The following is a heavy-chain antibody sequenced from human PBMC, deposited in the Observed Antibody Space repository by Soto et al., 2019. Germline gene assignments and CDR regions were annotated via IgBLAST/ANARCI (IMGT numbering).Heavy chain of an antibody. CDR1: GYSFTSYW. CDR2: IDPSDSYT. CDR3: ARHSPYYYDSSGYLIGAFDI. J-gene: IGHJ3*02. D-gene: IGHD3-22*01. V-gene: IGHV5-10-1*01. Sequence: SGESLKISCKGSGYSFTSYWITWVRQMPGKGLEWMGRIDPSDSYTNYSPSFQGNVTISADKSISTAYLQWSSLKASDTAMYYCARHSPYYYDSSGYLIGAFDIWGQGTMVTVSS.